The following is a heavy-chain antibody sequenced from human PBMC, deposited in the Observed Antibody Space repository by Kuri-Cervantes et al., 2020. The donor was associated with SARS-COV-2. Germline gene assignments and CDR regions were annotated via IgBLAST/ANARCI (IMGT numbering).Heavy chain of an antibody. CDR3: ATLGGDTAMVEGIVATIVDDY. D-gene: IGHD5-18*01. CDR2: ISYDGSNK. Sequence: GESLKISCAASGFTFSSYAMHWVRRAPGKGLEWVAVISYDGSNKYYADSVKGRFTISRDNSKNTLYLQMNSLRAEDTAVYYCATLGGDTAMVEGIVATIVDDYWGQGTLVTVSS. J-gene: IGHJ4*02. CDR1: GFTFSSYA. V-gene: IGHV3-30-3*01.